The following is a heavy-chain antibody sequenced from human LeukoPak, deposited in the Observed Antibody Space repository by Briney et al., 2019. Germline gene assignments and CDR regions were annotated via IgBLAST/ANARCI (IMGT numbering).Heavy chain of an antibody. CDR1: GGSISSGGYY. CDR3: ARHGSFWSGKTSWFDP. J-gene: IGHJ5*02. V-gene: IGHV4-61*08. Sequence: SETLSLTCTVSGGSISSGGYYWSWIRQHPGKGLEWIGYIYYSGSTNYNPSLKSRVTISVDTSKNQFSLKLSSATAADTAVYYCARHGSFWSGKTSWFDPWGQGTLVTVSS. D-gene: IGHD3-3*01. CDR2: IYYSGST.